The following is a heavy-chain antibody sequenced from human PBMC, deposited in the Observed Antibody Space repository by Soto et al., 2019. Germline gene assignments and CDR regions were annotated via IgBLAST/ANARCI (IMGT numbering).Heavy chain of an antibody. CDR1: GFTFSSYW. CDR3: ARDAGIVALNWFDP. D-gene: IGHD2-15*01. J-gene: IGHJ5*02. Sequence: EVQLVESGGGLVQPGGSLRLSCAVSGFTFSSYWMHWVRQAPGKGLVWVSRINSDGSSTSYADSVKGRFTISRDNAKNTLYLQMNSLRAEDTAVYYCARDAGIVALNWFDPWGQGTLVTVSS. CDR2: INSDGSST. V-gene: IGHV3-74*01.